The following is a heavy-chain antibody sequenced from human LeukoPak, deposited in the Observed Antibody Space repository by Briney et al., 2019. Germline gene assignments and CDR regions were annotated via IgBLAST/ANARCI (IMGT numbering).Heavy chain of an antibody. CDR2: ISSGGSTI. D-gene: IGHD3-22*01. V-gene: IGHV3-11*04. Sequence: GGSLRLSCAASGFTFSDYYMSWIRQAPGKGLEWVSYISSGGSTIYYADSVKGRFTISRDNAKNSLYLQMNSLRAEDTAVYYCARATTYYYDSSVGYWGQGTLVTVSS. CDR1: GFTFSDYY. CDR3: ARATTYYYDSSVGY. J-gene: IGHJ4*02.